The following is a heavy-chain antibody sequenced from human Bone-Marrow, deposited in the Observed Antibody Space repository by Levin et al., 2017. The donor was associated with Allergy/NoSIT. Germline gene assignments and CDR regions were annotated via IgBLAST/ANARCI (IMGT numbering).Heavy chain of an antibody. CDR2: ISGSGETI. CDR1: GFTFSDYY. J-gene: IGHJ4*02. CDR3: ARVGSRYFDWLFHY. Sequence: GESLKISCAASGFTFSDYYLSWIRQAPGKGLEWISYISGSGETIFYADSVKGRFTISRDNAKNPLFLQMNSLRFEDTAVYYCARVGSRYFDWLFHYWGQGTVVTVSS. D-gene: IGHD3-9*01. V-gene: IGHV3-11*01.